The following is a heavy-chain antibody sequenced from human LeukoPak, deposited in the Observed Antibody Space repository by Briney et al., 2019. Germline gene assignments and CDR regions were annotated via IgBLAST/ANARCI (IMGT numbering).Heavy chain of an antibody. J-gene: IGHJ4*02. CDR1: GYSISSGYY. V-gene: IGHV4-38-2*01. CDR3: ARRPGHYFDY. CDR2: IYHSGST. Sequence: SETLSLTCAVSGYSISSGYYWGWIRQPPGKGLEWIGSIYHSGSTYYNPSLKSRVTISVDTSKNQFSLKLSSVTAADTAVYYCARRPGHYFDYWGQGTLVTVSS.